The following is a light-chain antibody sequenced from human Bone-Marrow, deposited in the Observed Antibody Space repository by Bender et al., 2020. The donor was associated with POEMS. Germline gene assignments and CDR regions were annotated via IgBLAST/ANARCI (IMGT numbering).Light chain of an antibody. CDR3: CSYAGSRYV. CDR1: SSDVGSYNL. Sequence: QSALAQPASMSGSPGQSITISCTGTSSDVGSYNLVSWYQLHPGKAPKLIIYAGTERPSGSSYRFSGSKSGSTASLTISGLQAEDEADYYCCSYAGSRYVFGTGTTVTVL. CDR2: AGT. V-gene: IGLV2-23*01. J-gene: IGLJ1*01.